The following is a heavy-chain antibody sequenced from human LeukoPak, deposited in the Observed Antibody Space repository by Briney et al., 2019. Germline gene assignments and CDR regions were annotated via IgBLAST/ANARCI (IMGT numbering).Heavy chain of an antibody. Sequence: GGSLRLSCAASGFTFSSYAMSWVRQAPGKELEWVSAISGSGGSTYYADSVKGRFTISRDNSKNTLYLQMNSLRAEDTAVYYCAKASSGWTYYYYYGMDVWGQGTTVTVSS. V-gene: IGHV3-23*01. CDR3: AKASSGWTYYYYYGMDV. J-gene: IGHJ6*02. D-gene: IGHD6-19*01. CDR1: GFTFSSYA. CDR2: ISGSGGST.